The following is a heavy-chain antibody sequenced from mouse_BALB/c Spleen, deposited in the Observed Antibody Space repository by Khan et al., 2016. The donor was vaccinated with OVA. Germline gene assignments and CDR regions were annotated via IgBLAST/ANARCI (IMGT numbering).Heavy chain of an antibody. Sequence: EVELVESGPGLVKPSQSLSLTCTVTGYSITSEYTWNWIRQFPGNKLEWMGFISYSGNTRYNPSLQSRISITRDTSKNQFFLQLNSVTSEDTATYYWERKDYYDYDAFPYWGQGTLVTVSA. V-gene: IGHV3-2*02. CDR3: ERKDYYDYDAFPY. CDR1: GYSITSEYT. CDR2: ISYSGNT. J-gene: IGHJ3*01. D-gene: IGHD2-4*01.